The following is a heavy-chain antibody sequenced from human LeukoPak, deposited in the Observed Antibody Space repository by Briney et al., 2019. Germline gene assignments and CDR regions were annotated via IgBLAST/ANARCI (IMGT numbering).Heavy chain of an antibody. CDR2: FDPEDGET. V-gene: IGHV1-24*01. D-gene: IGHD2-2*01. Sequence: ASVKVSCKVSGYTLTELSMHWVRQAPGKGLEWMGGFDPEDGETIYAQKFQGRVTMTEDTSTDTAYMELSSLRSEDTAVYYCATAVPAAMISADWFDPWGQGTLVTVSS. CDR3: ATAVPAAMISADWFDP. CDR1: GYTLTELS. J-gene: IGHJ5*02.